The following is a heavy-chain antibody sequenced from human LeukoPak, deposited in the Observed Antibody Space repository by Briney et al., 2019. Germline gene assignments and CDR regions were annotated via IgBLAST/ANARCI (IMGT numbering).Heavy chain of an antibody. CDR3: AAAPYYYDSSGYLLPLDY. V-gene: IGHV3-23*01. Sequence: PGGSLRLSCAASGFTFSSYAMSWVRQAPGKGLEWVSAISGSGGSTYYADSVKGRFTISRDNSKNTLYLQMNSLRAEDTAVYYCAAAPYYYDSSGYLLPLDYWGQGTLVTVSS. D-gene: IGHD3-22*01. J-gene: IGHJ4*02. CDR2: ISGSGGST. CDR1: GFTFSSYA.